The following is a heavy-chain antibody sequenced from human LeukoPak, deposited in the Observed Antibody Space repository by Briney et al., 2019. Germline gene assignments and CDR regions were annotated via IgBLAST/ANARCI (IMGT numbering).Heavy chain of an antibody. CDR3: ARGLKKQQHDRGY. D-gene: IGHD6-13*01. V-gene: IGHV4-34*01. CDR2: INHSGST. J-gene: IGHJ4*02. Sequence: PSPTLSLTCAVYGGSFSGYYCSSIRQPPGKGREWIGEINHSGSTNYNPSLKSRVTISVDTSKNQFSLKLSSVTAAATAVYYCARGLKKQQHDRGYWGQGTLVTVSS. CDR1: GGSFSGYY.